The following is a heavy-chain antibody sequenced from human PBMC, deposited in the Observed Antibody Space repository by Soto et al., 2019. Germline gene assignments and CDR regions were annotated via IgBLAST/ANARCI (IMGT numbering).Heavy chain of an antibody. V-gene: IGHV1-3*01. CDR1: GYTFTSYA. Sequence: QVQLVQSGAEVKKPGASVKVSCKASGYTFTSYAMHWVRQAPGQRLEWMGWINAGNGNTKYSQKFQGRVTLTRDTSASTAYMELSSLRSEDTAVYYCARDLGYYDILTGFYKFSFDPWGQGTLITVSS. CDR2: INAGNGNT. CDR3: ARDLGYYDILTGFYKFSFDP. J-gene: IGHJ5*02. D-gene: IGHD3-9*01.